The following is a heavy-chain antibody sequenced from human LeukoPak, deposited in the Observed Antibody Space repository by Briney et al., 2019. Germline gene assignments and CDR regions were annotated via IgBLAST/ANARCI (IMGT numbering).Heavy chain of an antibody. J-gene: IGHJ6*02. CDR1: GFTISGNF. CDR3: ASGNDAENGMDV. D-gene: IGHD4-23*01. Sequence: PGGSLRLSCAASGFTISGNFMTWVRQAPGKGLEWISTVFSGGNTDYADSVKGRFTISRDNSRNTVFFQMNLLRAEDTAVYYCASGNDAENGMDVWGQGTTVTVSS. CDR2: VFSGGNT. V-gene: IGHV3-66*01.